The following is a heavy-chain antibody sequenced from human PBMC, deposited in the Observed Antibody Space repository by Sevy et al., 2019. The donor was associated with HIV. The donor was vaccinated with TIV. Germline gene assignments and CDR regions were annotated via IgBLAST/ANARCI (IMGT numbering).Heavy chain of an antibody. D-gene: IGHD3-10*01. CDR3: ARDRYYGSGSLTYYYYMDV. CDR1: GFTFSSYA. CDR2: ISYDGSNK. Sequence: GGSLRLSCVASGFTFSSYAMHWVRQAPGNGLEWVAVISYDGSNKYYADSVKGRFTISRDNSKNTLYLQMNSLRAEDTAVYYCARDRYYGSGSLTYYYYMDVWGKGTTVTVSS. J-gene: IGHJ6*03. V-gene: IGHV3-30-3*01.